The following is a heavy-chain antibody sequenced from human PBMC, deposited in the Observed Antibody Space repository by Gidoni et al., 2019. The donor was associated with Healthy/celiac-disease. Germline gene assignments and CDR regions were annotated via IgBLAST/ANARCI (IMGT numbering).Heavy chain of an antibody. Sequence: QVQLVQSGAEVKKPGASVKVSCKASGYTLTSYAINWVRQATGQGLAWMGWMNPNSGNTGYAQKFQVRVTMTRNTSVSTAYMELSSLRSEDTAVYYCARGPNYYDSSGYYGWFDPWGQGTLVTVSS. CDR3: ARGPNYYDSSGYYGWFDP. CDR1: GYTLTSYA. CDR2: MNPNSGNT. D-gene: IGHD3-22*01. V-gene: IGHV1-8*01. J-gene: IGHJ5*02.